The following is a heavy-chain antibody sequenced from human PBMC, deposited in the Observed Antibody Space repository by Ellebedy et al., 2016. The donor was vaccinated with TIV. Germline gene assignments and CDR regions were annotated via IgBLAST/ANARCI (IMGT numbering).Heavy chain of an antibody. J-gene: IGHJ4*02. CDR2: IYYSGNT. D-gene: IGHD2-21*01. V-gene: IGHV4-39*07. Sequence: SETLSLTXTVSGGSISSTTNYWGWIRQPPGKGLEWIGNIYYSGNTYYNPSLKSRVTISVDTSKNQFSLKLSSVTAADTAVYYCARVSVIPSYYFDYWGQGTLVTVSS. CDR1: GGSISSTTNY. CDR3: ARVSVIPSYYFDY.